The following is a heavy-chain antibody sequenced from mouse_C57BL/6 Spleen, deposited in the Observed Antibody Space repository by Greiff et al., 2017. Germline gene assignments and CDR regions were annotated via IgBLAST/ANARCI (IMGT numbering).Heavy chain of an antibody. Sequence: EVQLVESGPGMVKPSQSLSLTCTVTGYSITSGYDWHWIRHFPGNKLEWMGYISYSGSTNYNPSLKSRISITHDTSKNHFFLKLNSVTTEDTATYYCARGDSNYVFDYWGQGTTLTVSS. J-gene: IGHJ2*01. CDR3: ARGDSNYVFDY. V-gene: IGHV3-1*01. CDR2: ISYSGST. CDR1: GYSITSGYD. D-gene: IGHD2-5*01.